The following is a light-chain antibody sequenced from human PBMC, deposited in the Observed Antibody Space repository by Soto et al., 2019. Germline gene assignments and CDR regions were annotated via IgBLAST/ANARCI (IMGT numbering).Light chain of an antibody. CDR3: AALDDSLSGVV. CDR1: SSNIGSNY. V-gene: IGLV1-47*01. CDR2: RNN. J-gene: IGLJ2*01. Sequence: QSVLTQPPSASGTPGQRVTISCSGSSSNIGSNYVYWYQQLPRTAPKLLIYRNNQRPSGVPDRFSGSKSGTSASLAISGLRYEDEADYYCAALDDSLSGVVFGGGTKLTVL.